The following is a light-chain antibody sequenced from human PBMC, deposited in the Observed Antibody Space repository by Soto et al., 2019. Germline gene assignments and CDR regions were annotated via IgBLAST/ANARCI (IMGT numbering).Light chain of an antibody. V-gene: IGKV3-11*01. J-gene: IGKJ1*01. Sequence: EIVLTQSPATLSLSPGERATLSCRASQSVSSYLAWYQQKPGQAPRLLIYDASNRATGIPARFSGSGSGTDFTLPISSLAPEDFAVYYCQQYNSWPRTFGQGTKVDI. CDR1: QSVSSY. CDR2: DAS. CDR3: QQYNSWPRT.